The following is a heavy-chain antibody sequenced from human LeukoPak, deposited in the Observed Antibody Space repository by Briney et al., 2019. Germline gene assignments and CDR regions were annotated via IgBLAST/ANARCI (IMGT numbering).Heavy chain of an antibody. CDR3: ARDIVGAKGGYAFDI. CDR2: IIPIFGAV. V-gene: IGHV1-69*05. J-gene: IGHJ3*02. CDR1: GGTFSSYA. D-gene: IGHD1-26*01. Sequence: SVKVSCKASGGTFSSYAISWVRQAPGQGLEWMGGIIPIFGAVNYAQKFQGRVTITTDESTNTAYMELSSLRSEDTAVYYCARDIVGAKGGYAFDIWGQGTMVTVSS.